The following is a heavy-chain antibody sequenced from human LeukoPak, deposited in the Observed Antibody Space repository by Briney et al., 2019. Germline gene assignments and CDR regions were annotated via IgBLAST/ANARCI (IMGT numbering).Heavy chain of an antibody. D-gene: IGHD3-10*01. CDR1: GGSISSGDYY. J-gene: IGHJ4*02. CDR2: IYYSGST. Sequence: SQTLSLTCTVSGGSISSGDYYWSWIRQPPGKGLEWIGYIYYSGSTYYNPSLKSRVTISVDTSKNQFPLKLSSVTAADTAVYYCAREGNGSGGGYFDYWGQGTLVTVSS. CDR3: AREGNGSGGGYFDY. V-gene: IGHV4-30-4*01.